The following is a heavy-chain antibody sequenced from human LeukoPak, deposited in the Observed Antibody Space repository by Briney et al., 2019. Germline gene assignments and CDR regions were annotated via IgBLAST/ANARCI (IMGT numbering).Heavy chain of an antibody. Sequence: GGSLRLSCAASGFTFSKYGMSWVRQAPGKGLEWVSVISGSGGTTYYADSVKGRFSISRDNSNNTLYLQMNSLRAEDTAVYYCARVLSYDYVWGSYHESWFDPWGQGTLVTVSS. CDR2: ISGSGGTT. D-gene: IGHD3-16*02. V-gene: IGHV3-23*01. J-gene: IGHJ5*02. CDR1: GFTFSKYG. CDR3: ARVLSYDYVWGSYHESWFDP.